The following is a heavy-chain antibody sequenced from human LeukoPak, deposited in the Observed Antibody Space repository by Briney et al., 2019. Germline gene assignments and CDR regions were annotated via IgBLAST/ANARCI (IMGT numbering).Heavy chain of an antibody. CDR1: GFIFTTYA. Sequence: PGGSLRLSCAASGFIFTTYAMIWVRQAPGKGLEWVSGISRSGDRTYTADSVKGRFTISRDNSKNTLYLQMNSLRAEDTAVYYCAKGNWNDDWGQGTPVTVSS. V-gene: IGHV3-23*01. J-gene: IGHJ5*02. CDR2: ISRSGDRT. CDR3: AKGNWNDD.